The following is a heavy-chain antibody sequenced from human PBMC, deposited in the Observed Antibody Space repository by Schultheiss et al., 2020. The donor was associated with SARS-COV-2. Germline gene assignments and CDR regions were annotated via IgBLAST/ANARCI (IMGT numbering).Heavy chain of an antibody. CDR1: GYTFTSYG. V-gene: IGHV1-18*01. J-gene: IGHJ4*02. Sequence: ASVKVSCKASGYTFTSYGISWVRQAPGQGLEWMGWISAYNGNTNYAQKLQGRVTMTTDTSTSTAYMEQRSLRSDDTAVYYCARGGETIFGVVTILRYWGQGTLVTVSS. D-gene: IGHD3-3*01. CDR2: ISAYNGNT. CDR3: ARGGETIFGVVTILRY.